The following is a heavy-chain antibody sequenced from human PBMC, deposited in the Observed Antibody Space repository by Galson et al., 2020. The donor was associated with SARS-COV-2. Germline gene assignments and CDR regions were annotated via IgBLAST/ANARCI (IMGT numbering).Heavy chain of an antibody. D-gene: IGHD2-8*01. J-gene: IGHJ6*04. CDR1: GFTFSSYG. V-gene: IGHV3-33*01. CDR3: ARDDLGYCTNGVCYYYYGMDG. CDR2: IWYDGSNK. Sequence: GESLKISCAASGFTFSSYGMHWVRQAPGKGLEWVAVIWYDGSNKYYADSVKGRFTISRDNSKNTLYLQMNSLRAEDTAVYYCARDDLGYCTNGVCYYYYGMDGWGEGTTVTVSS.